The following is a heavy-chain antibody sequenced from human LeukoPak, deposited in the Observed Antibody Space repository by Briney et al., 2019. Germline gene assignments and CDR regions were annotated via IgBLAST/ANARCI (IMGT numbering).Heavy chain of an antibody. V-gene: IGHV4-39*01. D-gene: IGHD6-13*01. CDR2: FYYTGST. Sequence: SETLSLTCTVSGGSISTNGYYWGWIRQPPGKGLEWIGSFYYTGSTFYSPSLKSRVTISVDTSKNQFSLKLSSVTAADTAVYYCARSPAAAAYFDYWGQGTLVTVSS. CDR1: GGSISTNGYY. CDR3: ARSPAAAAYFDY. J-gene: IGHJ4*02.